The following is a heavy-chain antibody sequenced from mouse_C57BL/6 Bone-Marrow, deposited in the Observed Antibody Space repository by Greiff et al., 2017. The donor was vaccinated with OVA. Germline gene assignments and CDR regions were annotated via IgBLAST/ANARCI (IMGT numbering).Heavy chain of an antibody. Sequence: VQLQPSGPELVKPGASVKISCKASGYTFTDYYMNWVKQSHGKSLEWIGDINPNNGGTSYNQKFKGKATLTVDKSSRTAYMERRSLTSEDSAVYYCAREVLLPCYCDYWGQGTTLTVAS. V-gene: IGHV1-26*01. D-gene: IGHD1-1*01. CDR3: AREVLLPCYCDY. CDR2: INPNNGGT. J-gene: IGHJ2*01. CDR1: GYTFTDYY.